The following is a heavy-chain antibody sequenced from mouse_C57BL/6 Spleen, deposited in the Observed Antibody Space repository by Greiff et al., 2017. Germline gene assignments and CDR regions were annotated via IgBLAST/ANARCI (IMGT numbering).Heavy chain of an antibody. CDR2: IHPNSGST. D-gene: IGHD1-1*01. Sequence: QVQLKQPGAELVKPGASVKLSCKASGYTFTSYWMHWVKQRPGQGLEWIGMIHPNSGSTNYNEKFKSKATLTVDKSSSTAYMQLSSLTSEDSAVYYCAREGDYYGSYYYAMDYWGQGTSVTVSS. J-gene: IGHJ4*01. CDR3: AREGDYYGSYYYAMDY. V-gene: IGHV1-64*01. CDR1: GYTFTSYW.